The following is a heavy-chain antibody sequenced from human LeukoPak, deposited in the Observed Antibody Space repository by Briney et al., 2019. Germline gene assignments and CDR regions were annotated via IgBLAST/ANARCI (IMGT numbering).Heavy chain of an antibody. J-gene: IGHJ6*03. CDR2: IYYSESG. CDR1: AVSISSYY. V-gene: IGHV4-59*01. D-gene: IGHD1-26*01. Sequence: SETLSLTCTGSAVSISSYYWSWNRPPPGQGLEWIMNIYYSESGNYNPSLKSRATIAVDTTKSQFSLKLGSVTAADTAVYYCARDRVGATLGYYYYLDVWGKGTTVTVSS. CDR3: ARDRVGATLGYYYYLDV.